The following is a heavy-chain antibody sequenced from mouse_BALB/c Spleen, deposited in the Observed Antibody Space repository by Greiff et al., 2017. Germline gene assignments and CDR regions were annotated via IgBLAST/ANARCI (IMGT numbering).Heavy chain of an antibody. Sequence: EVKLMESGPGLVKPSQSLSLTCTVTGYSITSDYAWNWIRQFPGNKLEWMGFISYSGSTSYNPSLKSRISITRDTSKNQFFLQLNSVTTEDTATYYCARLMGTAYWGQGTLVTVSA. CDR1: GYSITSDYA. V-gene: IGHV3-2*02. J-gene: IGHJ3*01. CDR3: ARLMGTAY. D-gene: IGHD2-3*01. CDR2: ISYSGST.